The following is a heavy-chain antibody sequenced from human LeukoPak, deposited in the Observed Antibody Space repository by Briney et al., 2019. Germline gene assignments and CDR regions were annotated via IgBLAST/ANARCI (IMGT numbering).Heavy chain of an antibody. D-gene: IGHD3-9*01. CDR2: INHSGST. V-gene: IGHV4-34*01. CDR3: ARQRTLTGYYRRWYFDL. CDR1: GGSFSGYY. Sequence: PSETLSLTCAVYGGSFSGYYWSWLRQPPGKGLEWIGEINHSGSTNYNPSLKSRVTISVDTSKNQFSLKLSSVTAADTAVYYCARQRTLTGYYRRWYFDLWGRGTLVTVSS. J-gene: IGHJ2*01.